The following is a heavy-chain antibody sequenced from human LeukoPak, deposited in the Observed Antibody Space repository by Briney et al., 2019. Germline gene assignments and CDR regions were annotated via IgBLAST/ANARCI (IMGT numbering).Heavy chain of an antibody. V-gene: IGHV4-59*01. CDR2: IYYSGST. J-gene: IGHJ4*02. CDR1: GGSISSYY. Sequence: PSETLSLTCTVSGGSISSYYWSWIRQPPGKGLEWIGYIYYSGSTNYNPSLKSRVTISVDTSKNQFSLKLSSVTAADTAVYYCASTHYYGKVDYWGQGTLVTVSS. CDR3: ASTHYYGKVDY. D-gene: IGHD1-26*01.